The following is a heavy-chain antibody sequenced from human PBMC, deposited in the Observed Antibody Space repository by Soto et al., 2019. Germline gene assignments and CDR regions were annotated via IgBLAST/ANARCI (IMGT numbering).Heavy chain of an antibody. J-gene: IGHJ6*03. CDR2: IYWDDDK. CDR1: GFSLSTSGVG. D-gene: IGHD6-6*01. CDR3: AHTSSSSRYYYYYYMDV. V-gene: IGHV2-5*02. Sequence: QITLKESGPTLVKPTQTLTLTCTLSGFSLSTSGVGVGWIRQPPGKALEWLALIYWDDDKRYSPSLKSRLTITKDTSKNQVVLTMTNMDPVDTATYYCAHTSSSSRYYYYYYMDVWGKGTTVTVSS.